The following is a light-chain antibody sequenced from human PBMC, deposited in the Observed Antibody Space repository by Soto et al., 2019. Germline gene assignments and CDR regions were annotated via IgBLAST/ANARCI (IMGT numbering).Light chain of an antibody. J-gene: IGKJ5*01. Sequence: IQLTQSPSSLSASVGDRVTITCRATQAINNYLVWYQQKPGKAPKLLIYAASTLQSGVPSRFIGSRSGTDFSLTISSLQPDDFATYYCQQLFTFVQGTRLEIK. CDR2: AAS. CDR1: QAINNY. CDR3: QQLFT. V-gene: IGKV1-9*01.